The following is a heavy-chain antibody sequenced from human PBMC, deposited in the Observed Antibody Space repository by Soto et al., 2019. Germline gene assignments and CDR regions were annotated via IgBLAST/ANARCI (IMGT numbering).Heavy chain of an antibody. J-gene: IGHJ4*01. CDR2: IWYDGSNK. CDR1: GFTFSSYG. D-gene: IGHD3-22*01. CDR3: ARDGGKYYDSSGLDY. V-gene: IGHV3-33*01. Sequence: QVQLVESGGGVVQPGRSLRLSCAASGFTFSSYGMHWVRQAPGKGLEWVAVIWYDGSNKYYADSVKGRFTISRDNSKNTLYLQMNSLRAEDTAVYYCARDGGKYYDSSGLDYWGHGTLVTVSS.